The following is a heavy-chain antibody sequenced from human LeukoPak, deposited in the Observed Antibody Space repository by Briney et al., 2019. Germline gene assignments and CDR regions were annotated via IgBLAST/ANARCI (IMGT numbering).Heavy chain of an antibody. V-gene: IGHV3-23*01. CDR3: ARDGTAAGN. CDR1: GFTFSSYA. CDR2: ISGGGGST. J-gene: IGHJ4*02. D-gene: IGHD6-13*01. Sequence: PGGSLRLSCADSGFTFSSYAMSWVRQAPGKGLEWVSAISGGGGSTFYANSVKGRFTISRDNSKNTLFLQMSSLRAEDTAVYYCARDGTAAGNWGQGTLVTVSS.